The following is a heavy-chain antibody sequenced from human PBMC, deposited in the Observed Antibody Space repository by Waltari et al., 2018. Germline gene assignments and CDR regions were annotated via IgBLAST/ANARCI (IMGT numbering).Heavy chain of an antibody. Sequence: HLQESGPGLVKPSETLSLTCTVSRGSINSTILFWGWIRQPPGRGLEWIANKYSGGNTYYNPSLESRVAVSVDTSKNQLSLKLTSVTAADTALYYCARGGRPAVTGDAFDFWGQGTMVTVSS. J-gene: IGHJ3*01. CDR2: KYSGGNT. D-gene: IGHD2-21*02. V-gene: IGHV4-39*01. CDR1: RGSINSTILF. CDR3: ARGGRPAVTGDAFDF.